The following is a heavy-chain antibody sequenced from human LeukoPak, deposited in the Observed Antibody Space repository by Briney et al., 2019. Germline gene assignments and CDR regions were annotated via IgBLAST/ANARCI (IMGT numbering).Heavy chain of an antibody. Sequence: GGSLRLSCAASGFTFSSYSMNWVRQAPGKGLEWVSSISSSSSYIYYADSVKGRFTISRDNAKNSLYLQMNSLRAEDTAVYYCARGLPRGVVAHSRDYWGQGTLVTVSS. CDR3: ARGLPRGVVAHSRDY. CDR2: ISSSSSYI. CDR1: GFTFSSYS. V-gene: IGHV3-21*01. D-gene: IGHD2-15*01. J-gene: IGHJ4*02.